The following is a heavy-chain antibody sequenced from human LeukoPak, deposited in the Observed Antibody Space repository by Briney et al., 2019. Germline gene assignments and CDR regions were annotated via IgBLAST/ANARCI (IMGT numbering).Heavy chain of an antibody. V-gene: IGHV3-30-3*01. D-gene: IGHD3-10*01. CDR3: ARDELGEPAYYFDY. CDR1: GFTFSSYA. CDR2: ISYDGSNK. J-gene: IGHJ4*02. Sequence: GGSLRLSCAASGFTFSSYAMHWVRQAPGKGLEWVAVISYDGSNKYYADSVKGRFTISRDNSKNTLYLQMNSLRAEDTAVYYCARDELGEPAYYFDYWGQGTLVTVSS.